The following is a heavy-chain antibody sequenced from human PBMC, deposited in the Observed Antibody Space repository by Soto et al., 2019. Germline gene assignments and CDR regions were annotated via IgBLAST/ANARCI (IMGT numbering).Heavy chain of an antibody. V-gene: IGHV1-18*01. CDR2: ISCYNGKT. J-gene: IGHJ6*02. CDR1: GYSFTAYG. CDR3: ARDAPPPELRFLEWHNYDYNGMDV. D-gene: IGHD3-3*01. Sequence: ASVKVSCKTSGYSFTAYGISWVRQAPGQELERMGWISCYNGKTKYAQKVQGRVTMTTDTSTSTAYMEVRSLRSDDTAIYYCARDAPPPELRFLEWHNYDYNGMDVWGQGTTVTVSS.